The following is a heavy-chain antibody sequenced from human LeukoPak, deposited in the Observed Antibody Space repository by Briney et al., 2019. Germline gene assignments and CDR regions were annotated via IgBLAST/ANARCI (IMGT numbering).Heavy chain of an antibody. CDR3: ARDVRWELLLGPSAFDI. Sequence: PGGSLRLSCAASGFTFSSYSMNWVRQAPGKGLEWVSSISSSSSYIYYADSVKGRFTISRDNAKNSLYLQMNSLRAEDTAVYYCARDVRWELLLGPSAFDIWGQGTMVTVSS. D-gene: IGHD1-26*01. CDR1: GFTFSSYS. J-gene: IGHJ3*02. CDR2: ISSSSSYI. V-gene: IGHV3-21*01.